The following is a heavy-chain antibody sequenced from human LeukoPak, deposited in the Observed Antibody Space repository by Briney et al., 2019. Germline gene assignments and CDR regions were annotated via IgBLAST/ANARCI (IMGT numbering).Heavy chain of an antibody. CDR2: IYTSGST. D-gene: IGHD3-3*01. V-gene: IGHV4-4*09. J-gene: IGHJ3*02. CDR3: ARHITIFGVLIVAFDI. CDR1: GGSISSYY. Sequence: SETLSLTCTVPGGSISSYYWSWIRQPPGKGLEWIGYIYTSGSTNYNPSLKSRVTISVDTSKNQFSLKLSSVTAAGTAVYYCARHITIFGVLIVAFDIWGQGTMVTVSS.